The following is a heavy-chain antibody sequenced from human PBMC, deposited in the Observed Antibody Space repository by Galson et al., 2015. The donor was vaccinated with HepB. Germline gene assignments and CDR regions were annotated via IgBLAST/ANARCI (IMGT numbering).Heavy chain of an antibody. CDR2: ISYDGSNK. Sequence: SLRLSCAASGFTFSSYGMHWVRQAPGKGLEWVAVISYDGSNKYYADSVKGRFTISRDNSKNTLYLQMNSLRAEDTAVYYCVKDGSLNDVFPLYYFDYWGQGTLVTVSS. CDR3: VKDGSLNDVFPLYYFDY. D-gene: IGHD1-1*01. V-gene: IGHV3-30*18. J-gene: IGHJ4*02. CDR1: GFTFSSYG.